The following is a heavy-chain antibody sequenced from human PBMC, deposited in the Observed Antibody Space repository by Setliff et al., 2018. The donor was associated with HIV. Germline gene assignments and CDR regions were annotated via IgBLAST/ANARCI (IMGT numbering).Heavy chain of an antibody. Sequence: ASVKVSCKASGDTFKGYAFTWVRQAPGQGLEWMGWMNPDSRNTGYAQRFEGRVTLTWDTSISTAYLELNHLKSDDTAVYYCARARTDYYDRRRRSHYYIDVWARGATVTVSS. D-gene: IGHD3-22*01. J-gene: IGHJ6*03. V-gene: IGHV1-8*01. CDR1: GDTFKGYA. CDR2: MNPDSRNT. CDR3: ARARTDYYDRRRRSHYYIDV.